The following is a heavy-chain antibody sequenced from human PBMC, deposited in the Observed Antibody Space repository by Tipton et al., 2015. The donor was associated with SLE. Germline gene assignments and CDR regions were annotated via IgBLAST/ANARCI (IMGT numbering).Heavy chain of an antibody. Sequence: TLSLTCAVYGGSFSGYYWSWIRQPPGKGVEWIGEINHGGSTSYNPSLKSRVTISVDTSKNQFSLKLSSVTAADTAVYYCATGGYNWNERGAFDIWGQGTMVTVSS. J-gene: IGHJ3*02. CDR3: ATGGYNWNERGAFDI. D-gene: IGHD1-1*01. CDR1: GGSFSGYY. CDR2: INHGGST. V-gene: IGHV4-34*01.